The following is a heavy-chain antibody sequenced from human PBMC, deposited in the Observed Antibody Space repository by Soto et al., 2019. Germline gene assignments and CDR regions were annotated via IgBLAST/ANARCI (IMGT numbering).Heavy chain of an antibody. Sequence: GESLKISCKGSGYSFTSYWISWVRQMPGKGLEWMGRIDPSDSYTNYSPSFQGHVTISADKSISTAYLQWSSLKASDTATYYCARLAPPHIVVVTAREVWFDPWGQGTLVTVSS. J-gene: IGHJ5*02. D-gene: IGHD2-21*02. CDR2: IDPSDSYT. CDR3: ARLAPPHIVVVTAREVWFDP. V-gene: IGHV5-10-1*01. CDR1: GYSFTSYW.